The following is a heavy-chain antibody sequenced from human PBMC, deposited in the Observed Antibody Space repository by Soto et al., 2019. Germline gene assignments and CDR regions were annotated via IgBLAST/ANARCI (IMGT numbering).Heavy chain of an antibody. CDR3: ARVLDRQLVPFDY. CDR2: IYYSGST. CDR1: GGSISSGDYY. D-gene: IGHD6-6*01. Sequence: PSETLSLTCTVSGGSISSGDYYWSWIRQPPGKGLEWIGYIYYSGSTYYNPSLKSRVTISVDTSKNQFSLKLSSVTAADTAVYYCARVLDRQLVPFDYWGQGTLVTVSS. J-gene: IGHJ4*02. V-gene: IGHV4-30-4*01.